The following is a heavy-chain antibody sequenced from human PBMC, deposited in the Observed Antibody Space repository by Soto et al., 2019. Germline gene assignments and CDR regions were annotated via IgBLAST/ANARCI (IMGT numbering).Heavy chain of an antibody. D-gene: IGHD3-22*01. CDR2: IYSGGTT. Sequence: EVQLVESGGGLVQPGGSLRLSCAASGFTVSSNYMSWVRQAPGKGLEWVSVIYSGGTTYYADSVKGRFTISRDNSKNTLHLQMTSLRAEDTAVYYCARNGDSSDYRGWFDPWGQGTLVTVSS. V-gene: IGHV3-66*01. CDR1: GFTVSSNY. J-gene: IGHJ5*02. CDR3: ARNGDSSDYRGWFDP.